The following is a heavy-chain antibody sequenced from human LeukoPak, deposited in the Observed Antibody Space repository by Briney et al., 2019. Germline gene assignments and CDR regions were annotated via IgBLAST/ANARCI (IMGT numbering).Heavy chain of an antibody. CDR1: GGSISSGSYY. D-gene: IGHD6-13*01. CDR2: IYTSGST. V-gene: IGHV4-61*02. CDR3: ARGRYSSSWYTWFDP. Sequence: SETLSLTCTVSGGSISSGSYYWSWIRQPAGKGLEWIGRIYTSGSTNYNPSLRSRVTISVDTSKNQFSLKLSSVTAADTAVYYCARGRYSSSWYTWFDPWGQGTLVTVSS. J-gene: IGHJ5*02.